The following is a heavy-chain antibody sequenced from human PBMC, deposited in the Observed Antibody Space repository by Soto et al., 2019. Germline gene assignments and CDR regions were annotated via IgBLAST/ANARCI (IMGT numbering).Heavy chain of an antibody. CDR1: GYNLTIYG. CDR3: LRRHDSATGIDCLGD. J-gene: IGHJ4*01. Sequence: VSVKVFCKASGYNLTIYGIYWVRQGTRKMLECMVRSNAANGDKKNAPKFKFRVTVTRDTSASTAYMDLSSLKSEDTAVYHSLRRHDSATGIDCLGDWGHGT. D-gene: IGHD6-13*01. CDR2: SNAANGDK. V-gene: IGHV1-3*01.